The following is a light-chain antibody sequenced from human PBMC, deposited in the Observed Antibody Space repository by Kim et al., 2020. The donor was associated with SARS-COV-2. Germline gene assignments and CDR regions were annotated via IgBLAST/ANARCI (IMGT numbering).Light chain of an antibody. CDR1: RRIGSQS. Sequence: SPVVRGTVACSASRRIGSQSFAGYQHKPGQTPRLLIYGASSGATGIPARFRASGSGREFTLTIRRAEPEVFAAYYSEQYGSLPGTFGQGTRVEIK. CDR2: GAS. V-gene: IGKV3-20*01. J-gene: IGKJ5*01. CDR3: EQYGSLPGT.